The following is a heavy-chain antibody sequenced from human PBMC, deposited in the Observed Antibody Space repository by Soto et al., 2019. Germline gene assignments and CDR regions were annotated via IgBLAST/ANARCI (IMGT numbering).Heavy chain of an antibody. Sequence: EVQLLESGGGLVQPGGSLRLSCAASGFTFSSYAMSWVRQAPGKGLEWVSGISGSGGSTYYADSVKGRFTISRDNSKNTLYLHMNSLRAEDTAVYYCVSMKGARRFDYWGQGTLVTVSS. D-gene: IGHD1-26*01. J-gene: IGHJ4*02. CDR2: ISGSGGST. CDR3: VSMKGARRFDY. V-gene: IGHV3-23*01. CDR1: GFTFSSYA.